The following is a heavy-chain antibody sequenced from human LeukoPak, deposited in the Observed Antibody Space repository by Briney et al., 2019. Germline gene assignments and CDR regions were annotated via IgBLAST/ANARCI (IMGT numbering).Heavy chain of an antibody. D-gene: IGHD3-10*01. CDR1: GGSINYYY. V-gene: IGHV4-59*01. J-gene: IGHJ4*02. CDR3: TRDSSRGPQYL. Sequence: SETLSLTCTVSGGSINYYYWNWIRQSPGKGLESIGYIHYSGSTKYNPSLQSRVTKLIDKYKTPFSLKLTPVTAADTAMYYCTRDSSRGPQYLWGQGVLVTVSS. CDR2: IHYSGST.